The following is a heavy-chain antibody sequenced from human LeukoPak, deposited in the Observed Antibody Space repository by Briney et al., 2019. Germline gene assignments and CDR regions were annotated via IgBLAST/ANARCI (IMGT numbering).Heavy chain of an antibody. D-gene: IGHD3-3*01. J-gene: IGHJ6*03. V-gene: IGHV3-21*01. CDR2: ISSSSSYI. CDR3: ASEREGTYYDFWSGYYAYYYYYMDV. Sequence: GGSLRLSCAASGFTFSSYSMNWVRQAPGKGLEWVSSISSSSSYIYYADSVKGRFTISRDNAKNSLYLQMNSLRAEDTAVYYCASEREGTYYDFWSGYYAYYYYYMDVWGKGTTVTVSS. CDR1: GFTFSSYS.